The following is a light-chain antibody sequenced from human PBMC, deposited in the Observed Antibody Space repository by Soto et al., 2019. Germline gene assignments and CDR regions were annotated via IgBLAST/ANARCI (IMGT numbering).Light chain of an antibody. Sequence: EIVMTQSPATLSVSPGERATLSCRASQSVSSNLAWYQQKPGLAPRLLIYGASTRATGIPARISGSGSGTEFTLTISSLQSEDFAIYYCQQYDEWPPSYTFGQGTKLEI. J-gene: IGKJ2*01. CDR3: QQYDEWPPSYT. V-gene: IGKV3-15*01. CDR2: GAS. CDR1: QSVSSN.